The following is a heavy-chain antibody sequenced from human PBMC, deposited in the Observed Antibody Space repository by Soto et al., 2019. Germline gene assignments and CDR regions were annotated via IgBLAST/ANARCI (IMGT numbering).Heavy chain of an antibody. Sequence: EVQLLESGGGLAQPGGSLRLSCAASGFTFSSYAMSWVRQAPGKGLEWVSVISGSGDSTYYADSVKGRFTISRDNSKNTLYLQMNSLRAEDTAVYYCAKRTSGWYFDYWGQGTLVTVSS. CDR2: ISGSGDST. J-gene: IGHJ4*02. CDR3: AKRTSGWYFDY. V-gene: IGHV3-23*01. D-gene: IGHD6-19*01. CDR1: GFTFSSYA.